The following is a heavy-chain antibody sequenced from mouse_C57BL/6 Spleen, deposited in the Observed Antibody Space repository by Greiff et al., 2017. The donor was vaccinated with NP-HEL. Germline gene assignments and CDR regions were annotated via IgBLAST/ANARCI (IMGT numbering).Heavy chain of an antibody. CDR1: GYSITSGYY. V-gene: IGHV3-6*01. J-gene: IGHJ4*01. CDR2: ISYDGSN. CDR3: VSSGYYAMDY. D-gene: IGHD3-2*02. Sequence: VQLKQSGPGLVKPSQSLSLTCSVTGYSITSGYYWNWIRQFPGNKLEWMGYISYDGSNNYNPSLKNRISITRDTSKNQFFLKLNSVTTEDTATYYCVSSGYYAMDYWGQGTSVTVSS.